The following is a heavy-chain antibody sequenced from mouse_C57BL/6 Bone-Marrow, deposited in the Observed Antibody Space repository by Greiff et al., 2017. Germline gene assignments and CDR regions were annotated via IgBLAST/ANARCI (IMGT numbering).Heavy chain of an antibody. Sequence: EVKLVESGGGLVQPKGSLKLSCAASGFSFNTYAMNWVRQAPGKGLEWVARIRSKSNNYATNYADSVKDRFTISRDDSESMLYLQMNNLKTEDTAMYYCVRNEGYAMDYWGQGTSVTVSS. J-gene: IGHJ4*01. V-gene: IGHV10-1*01. CDR1: GFSFNTYA. CDR2: IRSKSNNYAT. CDR3: VRNEGYAMDY.